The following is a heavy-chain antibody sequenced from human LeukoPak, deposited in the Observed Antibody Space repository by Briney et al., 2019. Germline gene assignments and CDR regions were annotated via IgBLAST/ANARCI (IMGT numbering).Heavy chain of an antibody. CDR1: GGSISSYY. V-gene: IGHV4-59*01. Sequence: SETLSLTCTVSGGSISSYYWSWIRQPPGKGLEWIGYIYYSGSANYNPSLESRVTISVDTSKNQFSLKLSSVTAADTAVYYCAREYSSGWSGAGYWGQGTLVTVSS. CDR3: AREYSSGWSGAGY. CDR2: IYYSGSA. D-gene: IGHD6-19*01. J-gene: IGHJ4*02.